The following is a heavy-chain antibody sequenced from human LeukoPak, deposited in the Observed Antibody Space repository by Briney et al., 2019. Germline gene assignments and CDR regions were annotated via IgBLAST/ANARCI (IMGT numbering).Heavy chain of an antibody. CDR1: GFTFNNYW. J-gene: IGHJ4*02. D-gene: IGHD3-16*02. Sequence: GGSLRLSCAASGFTFNNYWMSWVRQAPGKGLEWVANIKQDGADKYYLASVEGRFSISRDNAKNSLYLQMNSLRAEDTAVYYCAKNEYVWGSYRYVYFDYWGQGTLVTVSS. V-gene: IGHV3-7*03. CDR2: IKQDGADK. CDR3: AKNEYVWGSYRYVYFDY.